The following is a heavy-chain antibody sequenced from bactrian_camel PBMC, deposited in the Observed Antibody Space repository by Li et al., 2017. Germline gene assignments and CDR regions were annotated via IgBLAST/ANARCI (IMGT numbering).Heavy chain of an antibody. CDR1: GFTSS. CDR2: RNSLRER. D-gene: IGHD5*01. Sequence: VQLVESGGGSVQAGGSLTLSCSASGFTSSMAWFRQVPGKEREGVASRNSLRERVYSDSVKGRFIIDNRTAKDTLALQMNNLKPEDTARYACAAVVCALWVRVADFGYWGQGTQVTVS. CDR3: AAVVCALWVRVADFGY. V-gene: IGHV3S67*01. J-gene: IGHJ6*01.